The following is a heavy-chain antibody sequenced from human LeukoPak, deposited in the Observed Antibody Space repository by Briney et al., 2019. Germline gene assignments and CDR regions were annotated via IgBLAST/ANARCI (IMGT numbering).Heavy chain of an antibody. CDR2: IYYNGST. CDR1: GGSMSSYY. V-gene: IGHV4-59*01. Sequence: PSETLSLTCTVSGGSMSSYYWSWIRQPPGKGLEWIGYIYYNGSTNYNPSLKSRATISVDTSKNQCSLKLSSVTAADTAVYYCARGQSGYSYGYYFDDWGQGTLVTVSS. J-gene: IGHJ4*02. D-gene: IGHD5-18*01. CDR3: ARGQSGYSYGYYFDD.